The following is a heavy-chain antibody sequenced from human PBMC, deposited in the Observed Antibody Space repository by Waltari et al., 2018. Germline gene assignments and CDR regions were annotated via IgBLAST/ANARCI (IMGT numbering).Heavy chain of an antibody. CDR2: INPNSGGT. CDR1: GYTFTGYY. V-gene: IGHV1-2*06. CDR3: ASYYDFWSGSDGDDAFDI. Sequence: QVQLVQSGAEVKKPGASVKVSCKASGYTFTGYYMHWVRQAPGQGLEWMGRINPNSGGTNYAQKFQGRVTMTRDTSISTAYMELSRLRSDDTAVYYCASYYDFWSGSDGDDAFDIWGQGTMVTVSS. D-gene: IGHD3-3*01. J-gene: IGHJ3*02.